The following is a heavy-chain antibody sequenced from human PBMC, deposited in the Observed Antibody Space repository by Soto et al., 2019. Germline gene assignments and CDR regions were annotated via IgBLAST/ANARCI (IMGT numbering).Heavy chain of an antibody. CDR2: IWYDGSNK. J-gene: IGHJ6*02. CDR1: GFTFSSYG. D-gene: IGHD3-3*01. V-gene: IGHV3-33*01. CDR3: ARDRGKAVRFLLTYYYYGMDV. Sequence: QVQLVESGGGVVQPGRSLRLSCAASGFTFSSYGMHWVRQAPGKGLEWVAVIWYDGSNKYYADSVKGRFTISRDNSKNTLYLQINSLRAEDTAVYYCARDRGKAVRFLLTYYYYGMDVWGQGTTVTVSS.